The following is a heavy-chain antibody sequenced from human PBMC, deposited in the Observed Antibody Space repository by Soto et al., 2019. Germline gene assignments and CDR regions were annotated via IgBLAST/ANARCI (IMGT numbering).Heavy chain of an antibody. V-gene: IGHV2-26*01. CDR1: GFSLSNAGLG. D-gene: IGHD6-13*01. Sequence: QVTVKESGPVLVKPTETLTLNCTVSGFSLSNAGLGVSWLRQPPGKALEWLAHIFSNDEKSYSTSLKSRLTISKDTSKSQVVLTLTNMDPVDTATYYCASAYSTSWYWFDPWGQGTLVTVSS. J-gene: IGHJ5*02. CDR3: ASAYSTSWYWFDP. CDR2: IFSNDEK.